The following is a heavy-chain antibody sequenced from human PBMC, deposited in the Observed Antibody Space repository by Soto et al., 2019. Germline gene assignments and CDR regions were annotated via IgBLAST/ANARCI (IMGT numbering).Heavy chain of an antibody. Sequence: GGSLRLSCAASGFTFSSYAMHWVLQAPGKGLEWVAVISYDGSNKYYADSVKGRFTISRDNSKNTLYLQMNSLRAQDTAVYYCARPYCGGDCSPDTTFEPWGQGTLVTVSS. J-gene: IGHJ5*02. CDR3: ARPYCGGDCSPDTTFEP. D-gene: IGHD2-21*02. CDR1: GFTFSSYA. CDR2: ISYDGSNK. V-gene: IGHV3-30-3*01.